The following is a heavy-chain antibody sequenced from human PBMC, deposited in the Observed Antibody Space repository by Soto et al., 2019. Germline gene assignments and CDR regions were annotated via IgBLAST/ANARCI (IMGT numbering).Heavy chain of an antibody. Sequence: SETLSLTCTVSGGSISSGDCYWSWIRQPPGKGLEWIGFMYYSGSTNYNPSLKSRVTISVDTSKNQFSLKLSSVTAADTAVYYCASSNIAAAGFYYYGMDVWGRGTTVTVSS. CDR1: GGSISSGDCY. CDR3: ASSNIAAAGFYYYGMDV. V-gene: IGHV4-61*08. J-gene: IGHJ6*02. CDR2: MYYSGST. D-gene: IGHD6-13*01.